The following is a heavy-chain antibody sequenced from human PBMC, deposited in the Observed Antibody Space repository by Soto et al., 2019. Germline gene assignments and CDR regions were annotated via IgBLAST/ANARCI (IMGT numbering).Heavy chain of an antibody. Sequence: EVRLLESGGGLGQPGGSLRLSCAASGFTFRDYAMSWVRQAPGKGLEWVSTISGSLDSAFYADSVKGRFTISRDTSNNTLYLQMNSLRAEDTAVYFCAKDSGLPVFGGLRHAVDFWGQGTLVTVSS. CDR2: ISGSLDSA. CDR1: GFTFRDYA. D-gene: IGHD3-3*01. V-gene: IGHV3-23*01. J-gene: IGHJ3*01. CDR3: AKDSGLPVFGGLRHAVDF.